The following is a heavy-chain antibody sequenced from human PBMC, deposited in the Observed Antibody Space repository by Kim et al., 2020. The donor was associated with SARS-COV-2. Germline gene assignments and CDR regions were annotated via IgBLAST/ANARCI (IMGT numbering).Heavy chain of an antibody. V-gene: IGHV3-7*03. CDR2: INQDGSGK. Sequence: GGSLRLSCAASGFTFSDYWMSWVRQAPGKGLVWVATINQDGSGKYHVDSVKGYVDTAKGRFTISRDNAENSLHLQMNSLRAEDTAVYYCARSAMDIWGQGTAVIVSS. CDR1: GFTFSDYW. CDR3: ARSAMDI. J-gene: IGHJ6*02.